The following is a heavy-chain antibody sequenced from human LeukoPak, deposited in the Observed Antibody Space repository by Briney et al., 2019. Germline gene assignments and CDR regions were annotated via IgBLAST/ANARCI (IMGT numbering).Heavy chain of an antibody. Sequence: SETLSLTCSVSGDSINNYYWSWIRQPAGKGPEWVGRIYSSGTTNYNPSLESRVTISVDRSRNQFSLKLSSVTAADTAVYYCARDLGYCSSTSWRYFDYWGQGTLVTVSS. CDR1: GDSINNYY. CDR3: ARDLGYCSSTSWRYFDY. D-gene: IGHD2-2*01. CDR2: IYSSGTT. V-gene: IGHV4-4*07. J-gene: IGHJ4*02.